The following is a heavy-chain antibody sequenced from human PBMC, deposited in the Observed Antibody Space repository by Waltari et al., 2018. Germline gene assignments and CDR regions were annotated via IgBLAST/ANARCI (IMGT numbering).Heavy chain of an antibody. V-gene: IGHV3-21*02. D-gene: IGHD6-13*01. J-gene: IGHJ6*02. CDR2: ISSTSSDI. CDR3: AGGYSSYYGMDV. CDR1: GVPCNTYT. Sequence: EVQLVESGGGLVKPGGSLRLSCAGSGVPCNTYTMNWVRQAPGKGLEWVSSISSTSSDIYYADSVKGRFTISRDNAKSSLYLQLNSLRAEDTAVYYCAGGYSSYYGMDVWGQGTTVTVSS.